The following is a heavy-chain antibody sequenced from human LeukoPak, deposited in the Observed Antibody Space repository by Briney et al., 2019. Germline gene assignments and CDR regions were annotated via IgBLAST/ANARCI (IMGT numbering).Heavy chain of an antibody. V-gene: IGHV4-4*07. D-gene: IGHD6-19*01. CDR3: ARRDISTGWSFDY. CDR2: IHRGGST. J-gene: IGHJ4*02. CDR1: GGSISNYQ. Sequence: SETLSLTCTVSGGSISNYQWTWIRQPAGKGLEWIGQIHRGGSTNYNPPLKRRVRMSIDTTEDQVSLTITSVTAADTAFYYCARRDISTGWSFDYWGQGTLVTVSS.